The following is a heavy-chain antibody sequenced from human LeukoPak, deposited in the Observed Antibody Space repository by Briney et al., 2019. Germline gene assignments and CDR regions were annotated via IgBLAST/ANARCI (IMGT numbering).Heavy chain of an antibody. CDR3: ARDERLLSFLK. CDR2: ITGSGGST. D-gene: IGHD3-3*01. J-gene: IGHJ4*02. Sequence: GGSLRLSCAASGFTFSTSWMTWVRQAPGKGLEWVSGITGSGGSTYYADSVKGRFTISRDNSKNTLYLQMNSLRAEDTAIYYCARDERLLSFLKWGQGTLVTVSS. V-gene: IGHV3-23*01. CDR1: GFTFSTSW.